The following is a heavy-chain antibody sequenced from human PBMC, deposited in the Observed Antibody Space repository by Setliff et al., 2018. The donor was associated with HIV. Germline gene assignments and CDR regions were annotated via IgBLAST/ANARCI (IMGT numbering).Heavy chain of an antibody. D-gene: IGHD1-26*01. Sequence: PGGSLRLSCAASGFTFSDYWMTWFRQAPGKGLEWVANINQDGSAKYYVDSVKGRFTISRDNAQNSLYLQMTSLRADDTAVYYCARGGSYSHGAFDIWGQGTMVTVSS. J-gene: IGHJ3*02. CDR1: GFTFSDYW. CDR2: INQDGSAK. V-gene: IGHV3-7*01. CDR3: ARGGSYSHGAFDI.